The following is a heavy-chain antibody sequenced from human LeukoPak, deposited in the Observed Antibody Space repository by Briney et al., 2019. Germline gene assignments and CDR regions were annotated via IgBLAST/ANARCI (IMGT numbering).Heavy chain of an antibody. D-gene: IGHD2-2*01. V-gene: IGHV4-4*02. Sequence: SETLSLTCAVSGGSISSSNWWSWVRQPPGKGLEWIGEIYHSGSTNYNPSLKSRVTISVDTSKNQFSLKLSSVTAADTAVYYCARGLKRRYQLLFWFDPWGQGTLVTVSS. CDR2: IYHSGST. J-gene: IGHJ5*02. CDR3: ARGLKRRYQLLFWFDP. CDR1: GGSISSSNW.